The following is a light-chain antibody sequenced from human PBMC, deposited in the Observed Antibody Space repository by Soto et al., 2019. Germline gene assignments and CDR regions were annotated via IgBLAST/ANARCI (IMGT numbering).Light chain of an antibody. CDR1: QSVTSSC. J-gene: IGKJ3*01. CDR2: TTS. Sequence: EIVLTQSPATLSLSPGERATLSCTASQSVTSSCLAWYQRKPGQAPRLLIHTTSTRATDIPDRFSGSGSGTDFTLTISSLQPEDFAVYCCQQCGGSPLFSFGPGTRVDI. CDR3: QQCGGSPLFS. V-gene: IGKV3-20*01.